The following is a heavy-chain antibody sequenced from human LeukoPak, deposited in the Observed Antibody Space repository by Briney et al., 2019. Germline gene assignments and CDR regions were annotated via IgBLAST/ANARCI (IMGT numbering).Heavy chain of an antibody. J-gene: IGHJ4*02. CDR3: ARARGYSDSSGYSDY. CDR2: ITQGGSEK. V-gene: IGHV3-7*01. CDR1: GFTFSNYW. D-gene: IGHD3-22*01. Sequence: PGGSLRLSCAASGFTFSNYWMSWVRQAPGKGLEWVANITQGGSEKYYVDSVKGRFTISRDNAKNSLYLQLNSLRGEDTAVYYCARARGYSDSSGYSDYWGQGALVTVSS.